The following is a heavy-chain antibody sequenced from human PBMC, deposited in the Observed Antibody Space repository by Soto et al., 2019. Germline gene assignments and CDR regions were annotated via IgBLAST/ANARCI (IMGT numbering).Heavy chain of an antibody. CDR3: AKDTTHPTYNDILLAFDS. V-gene: IGHV3-30*18. CDR1: GFTFTNYG. CDR2: ISYDGKNE. J-gene: IGHJ4*02. D-gene: IGHD2-8*02. Sequence: GGSLRLSCAASGFTFTNYGMHWVRQAPGKGLEWVAAISYDGKNEEYADSVKGRFTISRDTSNSTLHLQMNSLRAEDTAVYYCAKDTTHPTYNDILLAFDSWGQGTLVTVSS.